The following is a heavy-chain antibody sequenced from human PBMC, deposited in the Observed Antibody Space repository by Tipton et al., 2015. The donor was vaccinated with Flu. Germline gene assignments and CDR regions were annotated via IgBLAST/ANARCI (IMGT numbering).Heavy chain of an antibody. J-gene: IGHJ2*01. CDR1: GGSFGDYY. D-gene: IGHD3-16*01. Sequence: TLSLTCAVYGGSFGDYYWNWIRQPPGKGLEWIGGVYSSGSTSYNPSLRSRVTISVEFNNQFSLRLDSVTAADTALYYCATYLHWGRGTLVTVSS. CDR3: ATYLH. V-gene: IGHV4-34*01. CDR2: VYSSGST.